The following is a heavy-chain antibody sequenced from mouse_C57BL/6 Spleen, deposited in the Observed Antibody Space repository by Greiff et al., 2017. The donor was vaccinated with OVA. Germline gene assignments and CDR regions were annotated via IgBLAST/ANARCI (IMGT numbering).Heavy chain of an antibody. CDR3: VRHPGYSNYNYYAMDY. J-gene: IGHJ4*01. CDR1: GFSFNTYA. V-gene: IGHV10-1*01. Sequence: EVQRVESGGGLVQPKGSLKLSCAASGFSFNTYAMNWVRQAPGKGLEWVARIRSKSNNYATYYADSVKDRFTISRDDSESMLYLQMNNLKTKDTAMYYCVRHPGYSNYNYYAMDYWGQGTSVTVSS. D-gene: IGHD2-5*01. CDR2: IRSKSNNYAT.